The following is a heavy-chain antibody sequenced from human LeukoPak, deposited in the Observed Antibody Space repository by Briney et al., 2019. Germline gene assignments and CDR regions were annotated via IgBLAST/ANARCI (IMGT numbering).Heavy chain of an antibody. J-gene: IGHJ4*02. CDR3: ARDSGHTLSSGWYSY. D-gene: IGHD6-19*01. CDR1: GGSISSGDYY. CDR2: IYYSGST. V-gene: IGHV4-30-4*08. Sequence: SQTLSLTCTVSGGSISSGDYYWSWIRQPPGKGLEWIGYIYYSGSTYYNPSLKSRVTISVDTSKNQFSLKLSSVTAADTAVYYCARDSGHTLSSGWYSYWGQGTLVTVSS.